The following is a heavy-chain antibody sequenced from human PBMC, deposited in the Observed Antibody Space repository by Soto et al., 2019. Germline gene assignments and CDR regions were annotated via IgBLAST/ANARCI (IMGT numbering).Heavy chain of an antibody. J-gene: IGHJ4*02. Sequence: QVQLQESGPGLVKPSETLSLTCTVSGGSISSYYWSWIRQPAGKGLEWIGCIYTSRRTNYNPSLKSRVTMSVDTSKNQFSLKLSSVTAADTAVYYCARTTVTKEGYFDYRGQGTLVTVSS. CDR1: GGSISSYY. CDR3: ARTTVTKEGYFDY. D-gene: IGHD4-17*01. V-gene: IGHV4-4*07. CDR2: IYTSRRT.